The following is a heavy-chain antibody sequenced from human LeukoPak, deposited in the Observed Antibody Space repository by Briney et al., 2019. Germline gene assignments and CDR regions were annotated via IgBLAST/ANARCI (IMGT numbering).Heavy chain of an antibody. CDR1: GFTVSSNY. V-gene: IGHV3-53*01. D-gene: IGHD6-19*01. CDR2: IFYGGNT. J-gene: IGHJ4*02. Sequence: GGSLRLSCAASGFTVSSNYMSWVRQTAGKGLEWVSTIFYGGNTFYADSVKGRFTISRDNSKNTLFLQMNSLRAEDTAIYYCAKETVAAPPIDYWGQGTLVTVSS. CDR3: AKETVAAPPIDY.